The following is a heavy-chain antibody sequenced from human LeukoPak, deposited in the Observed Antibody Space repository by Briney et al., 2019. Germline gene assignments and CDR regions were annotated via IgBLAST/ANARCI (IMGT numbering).Heavy chain of an antibody. Sequence: GASVKVSCKASGYTFTGYYIHWVRQAPGQGLEWMGWINPNIVNTNYAQNFQGRVTMTRDTSISTAYMELSRLRSDDTAVYHCARDKSSSYPYYYYHGMDVWGQGTTVTVSS. V-gene: IGHV1-2*02. J-gene: IGHJ6*02. CDR2: INPNIVNT. CDR3: ARDKSSSYPYYYYHGMDV. CDR1: GYTFTGYY. D-gene: IGHD6-13*01.